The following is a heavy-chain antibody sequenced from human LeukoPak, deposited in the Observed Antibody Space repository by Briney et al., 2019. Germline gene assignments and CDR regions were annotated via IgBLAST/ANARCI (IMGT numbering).Heavy chain of an antibody. D-gene: IGHD2-15*01. CDR1: GGTFSSYA. J-gene: IGHJ4*02. V-gene: IGHV1-69*04. CDR3: AREVKRSGGSCYGC. CDR2: IIPILGIA. Sequence: GASVKVSCKASGGTFSSYAISWVRQAPGQGLEWMGRIIPILGIANYAQKFQGRVTITADKSTSTAYMELSSLRSEDTAVYYCAREVKRSGGSCYGCWGQGTLVTVSS.